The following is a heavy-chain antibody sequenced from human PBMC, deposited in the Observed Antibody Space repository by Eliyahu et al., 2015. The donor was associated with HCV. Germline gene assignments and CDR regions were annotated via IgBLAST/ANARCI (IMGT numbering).Heavy chain of an antibody. V-gene: IGHV3-30*18. J-gene: IGHJ4*02. CDR2: ISYDGSSE. CDR3: AKPAGELIIDHFDN. D-gene: IGHD1-1*01. Sequence: QVHLVESGGGVVQPGRSLRLSXAXSGFXFSDYAXYWVRQAPGKGLGWVAVISYDGSSEYYADSVKGRFTISRDNSRSTVRLQMNILRTDDTAVYYCAKPAGELIIDHFDNWGQGTLVSVSS. CDR1: GFXFSDYA.